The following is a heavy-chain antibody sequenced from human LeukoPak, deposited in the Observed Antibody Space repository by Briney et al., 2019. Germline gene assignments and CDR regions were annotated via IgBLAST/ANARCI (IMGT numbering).Heavy chain of an antibody. CDR3: ARHFLAYSNYMDY. J-gene: IGHJ4*02. V-gene: IGHV5-51*01. CDR1: GYTFAKYW. Sequence: HGESLKISCQASGYTFAKYWIGWVRQMPGKGLEWMGIIYPGDSDTRYSPSFQGQVTISADKSISTAYLQWSSLKTSDTAMYYCARHFLAYSNYMDYWGQGTLVTVSS. D-gene: IGHD4-11*01. CDR2: IYPGDSDT.